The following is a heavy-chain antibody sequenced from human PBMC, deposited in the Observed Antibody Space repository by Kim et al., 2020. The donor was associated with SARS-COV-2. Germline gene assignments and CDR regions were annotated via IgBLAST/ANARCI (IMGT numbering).Heavy chain of an antibody. CDR1: GFTFGHYS. Sequence: GGSLRLSCFTPGFTFGHYSMNWVCQAPGKGLEWLSVISTSSSYIYYADSLKGRFTISRDNVKNSVYLEMNGLRAEDTGVYYCARVFSPPWSASLRGSGMDVWGQGTTVIVS. CDR2: ISTSSSYI. V-gene: IGHV3-21*06. CDR3: ARVFSPPWSASLRGSGMDV. D-gene: IGHD3-3*01. J-gene: IGHJ6*02.